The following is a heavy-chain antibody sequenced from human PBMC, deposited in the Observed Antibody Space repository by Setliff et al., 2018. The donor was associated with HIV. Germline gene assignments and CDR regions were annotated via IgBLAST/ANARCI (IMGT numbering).Heavy chain of an antibody. J-gene: IGHJ4*02. CDR3: VRAGRPFRGAMTGLTYDF. Sequence: PGGSLRLSCAASGFSVSSNYMTWVRQAPGGGLEWVSVIYSGDVTHYTDSVKGRFTVSRDNSRNTLYLQMYSLRTEDTAIYYCVRAGRPFRGAMTGLTYDFWGQGALVTVSS. CDR2: IYSGDVT. D-gene: IGHD6-6*01. V-gene: IGHV3-53*01. CDR1: GFSVSSNY.